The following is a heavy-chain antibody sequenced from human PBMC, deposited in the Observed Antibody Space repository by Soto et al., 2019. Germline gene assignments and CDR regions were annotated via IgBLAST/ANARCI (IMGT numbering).Heavy chain of an antibody. D-gene: IGHD3-16*02. CDR3: ARATDYDYIWGSYRYTPGFDY. Sequence: ASVKVSCKASGYTFTSYDINWVRQATGQGLEWMGWMNPNSGNTGYAQKFQGRVTMTRNTSISTAYMELSSLRSEDMAVYYCARATDYDYIWGSYRYTPGFDYWGQGTLDTVSS. J-gene: IGHJ4*02. V-gene: IGHV1-8*01. CDR1: GYTFTSYD. CDR2: MNPNSGNT.